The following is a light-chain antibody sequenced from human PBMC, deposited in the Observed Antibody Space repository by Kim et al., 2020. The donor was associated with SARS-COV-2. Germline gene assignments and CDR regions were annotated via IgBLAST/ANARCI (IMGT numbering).Light chain of an antibody. CDR2: DTN. Sequence: GQKVTLSCSGSTSTIGDNYVSWYQQLPGTAPKLLIYDTNKRPSGIPGRFSGSKSGTSATLVITGLQTGDEADYYCGAWDGSLSAGVFGGGTKVTVL. CDR3: GAWDGSLSAGV. J-gene: IGLJ2*01. CDR1: TSTIGDNY. V-gene: IGLV1-51*01.